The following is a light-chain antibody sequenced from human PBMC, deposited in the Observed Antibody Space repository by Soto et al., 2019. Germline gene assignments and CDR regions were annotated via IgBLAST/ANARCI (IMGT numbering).Light chain of an antibody. CDR2: DVS. Sequence: QSALTQPRSVSGSPGQSVTISCTGTSSDVGGYNYVSWYQQHPGKAPKLMIYDVSKRPSGVPDRFSGSKSGNTASLTISGLQDEDEADYYCCSYAGSYRWVFGGGTKLTVL. J-gene: IGLJ3*02. CDR3: CSYAGSYRWV. CDR1: SSDVGGYNY. V-gene: IGLV2-11*01.